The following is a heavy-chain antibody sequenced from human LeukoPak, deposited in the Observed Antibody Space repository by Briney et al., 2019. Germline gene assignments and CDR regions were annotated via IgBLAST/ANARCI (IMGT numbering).Heavy chain of an antibody. CDR3: ARQRSAVALFYFDH. J-gene: IGHJ4*02. CDR1: GGSISNTNDY. D-gene: IGHD2-21*01. Sequence: SETLSLTCTVSGGSISNTNDYWGWIRQPQGKGLEWIGSVYYSGSTYYNPSLKSRVTIFVDTSKKQISLKLSSVTAADTAVYYCARQRSAVALFYFDHWGQGTLVTVSS. CDR2: VYYSGST. V-gene: IGHV4-39*01.